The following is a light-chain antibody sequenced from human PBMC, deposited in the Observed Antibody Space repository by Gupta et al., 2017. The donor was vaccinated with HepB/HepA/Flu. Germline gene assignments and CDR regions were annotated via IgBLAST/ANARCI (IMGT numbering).Light chain of an antibody. CDR2: WAS. V-gene: IGKV4-1*01. Sequence: YPDSLAVSLGERATINCKSSQSFIWSQNTEIWLGWYQQKPGQPPRLLIYWASTREPGVSDRFSASGSATDFTLTISSLQAEDVAVYYCQQSYTTPLAFGQGTEVEIK. J-gene: IGKJ2*01. CDR1: QSFIWSQNTEIW. CDR3: QQSYTTPLA.